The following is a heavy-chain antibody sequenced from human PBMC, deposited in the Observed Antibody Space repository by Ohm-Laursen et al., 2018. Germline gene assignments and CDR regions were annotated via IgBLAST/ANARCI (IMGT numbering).Heavy chain of an antibody. J-gene: IGHJ4*02. D-gene: IGHD6-19*01. CDR2: ISSSSSTI. CDR3: AKDGQWLVYFDY. Sequence: GSLRLSCTATGFTFSSYSMNWVRQAPGKGLEWVSYISSSSSTIYYADSVKGRFTISRDNAKNSLYLQMNSLRAEDTAVYYCAKDGQWLVYFDYWGQGTLVTVSS. CDR1: GFTFSSYS. V-gene: IGHV3-48*01.